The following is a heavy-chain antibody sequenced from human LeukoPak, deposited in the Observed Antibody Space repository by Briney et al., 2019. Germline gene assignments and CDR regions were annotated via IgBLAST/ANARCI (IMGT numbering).Heavy chain of an antibody. Sequence: SETLSLTCTVSGGSISSGGYYWSWIRQHPGKGLEWIGYIYYSGSTYYNPSLKSRVTISVDTSKNQFSLKLSSVTAADTAVYYCARDLYDSSGYPLWFDPWGQGTLVTVSS. V-gene: IGHV4-31*03. CDR3: ARDLYDSSGYPLWFDP. CDR1: GGSISSGGYY. D-gene: IGHD3-22*01. CDR2: IYYSGST. J-gene: IGHJ5*02.